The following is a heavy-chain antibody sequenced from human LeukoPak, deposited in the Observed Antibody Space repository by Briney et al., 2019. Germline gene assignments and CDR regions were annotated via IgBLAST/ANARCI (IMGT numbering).Heavy chain of an antibody. J-gene: IGHJ4*02. CDR3: ARAHQYSGSYYGRGDFGY. CDR1: GGSISSSSYY. Sequence: SETLSLTCTVSGGSISSSSYYWGWIRQPPGKGLEWIGSIYYSGSTYYNPSLKSRVTISVDTSKNQFSLKLSSVTAADTAVYYCARAHQYSGSYYGRGDFGYWGQGTLVTVSS. D-gene: IGHD1-26*01. CDR2: IYYSGST. V-gene: IGHV4-39*01.